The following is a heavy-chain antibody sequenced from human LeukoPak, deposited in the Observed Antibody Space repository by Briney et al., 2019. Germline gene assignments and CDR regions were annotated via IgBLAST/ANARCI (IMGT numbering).Heavy chain of an antibody. Sequence: SQTLSLTCAISGDSVSSNSAAWIWIRQSPSRGLECLGRTYYRSRWIYDDTISVKSRISINPDTSKNQASLQLDSVTPEDTAVYYCVREGRNGTDYWGQGTLVTVSS. CDR1: GDSVSSNSAA. CDR3: VREGRNGTDY. CDR2: TYYRSRWIY. V-gene: IGHV6-1*01. J-gene: IGHJ4*02.